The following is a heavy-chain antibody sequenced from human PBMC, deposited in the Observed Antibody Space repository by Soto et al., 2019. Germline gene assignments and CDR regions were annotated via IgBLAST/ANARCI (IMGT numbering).Heavy chain of an antibody. D-gene: IGHD4-17*01. V-gene: IGHV1-69*13. CDR1: GGTFISYA. CDR2: IIPIFGTA. J-gene: IGHJ4*02. Sequence: ASVKVSCKASGGTFISYAISWVRQAPGQGLEWMGGIIPIFGTANYAQKFQGRVTIAADESTSTAYMELSSLRSEGTAVYYCARAGTTGYFDYWGQGTLVTVSS. CDR3: ARAGTTGYFDY.